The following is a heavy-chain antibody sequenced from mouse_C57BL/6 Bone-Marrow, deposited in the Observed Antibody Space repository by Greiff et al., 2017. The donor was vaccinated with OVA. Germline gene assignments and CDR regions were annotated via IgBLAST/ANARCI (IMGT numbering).Heavy chain of an antibody. V-gene: IGHV1-50*01. Sequence: QVHVKQPGAELVKPGASVKLSCKASGYTFTSYWMQWVKQRPGQGLEWIGEIDPSDSYTNYNQKFKGKATLTVDTSSSTAYMQLSSLTSEDSAVYYCAILYYDYGDYWGQGTTLTVSS. CDR1: GYTFTSYW. J-gene: IGHJ2*01. CDR2: IDPSDSYT. D-gene: IGHD2-4*01. CDR3: AILYYDYGDY.